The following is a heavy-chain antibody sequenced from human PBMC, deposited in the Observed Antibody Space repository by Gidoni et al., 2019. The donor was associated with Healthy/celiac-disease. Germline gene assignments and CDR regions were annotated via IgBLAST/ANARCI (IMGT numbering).Heavy chain of an antibody. V-gene: IGHV5-51*01. Sequence: EVQLVQSGPEVKKPGESLKISCKGSGYSFTSYWIGWVRQMPGKGLEWMGIIYPGDSDTRYSPSFQGQVTISADKSISTAYLQWSSLKASDTAMYYCARNVRGVKDYYGMDVWGQGTTVTVSS. CDR1: GYSFTSYW. CDR3: ARNVRGVKDYYGMDV. J-gene: IGHJ6*02. CDR2: IYPGDSDT. D-gene: IGHD3-10*01.